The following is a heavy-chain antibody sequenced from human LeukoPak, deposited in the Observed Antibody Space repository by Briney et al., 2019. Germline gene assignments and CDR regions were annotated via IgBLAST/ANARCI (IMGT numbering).Heavy chain of an antibody. CDR2: IYYSGST. J-gene: IGHJ3*02. D-gene: IGHD3-16*01. CDR3: AREAPYPKGEYAFDI. Sequence: KSSETLSLTCTVSGGSISSGGYYWSWIRQHPGKGLEWIGYIYYSGSTYYNPSPKSRVTISVDTSKNQFSLKLSSVTAADTAVYYCAREAPYPKGEYAFDIWGQGTMVTVSS. V-gene: IGHV4-31*03. CDR1: GGSISSGGYY.